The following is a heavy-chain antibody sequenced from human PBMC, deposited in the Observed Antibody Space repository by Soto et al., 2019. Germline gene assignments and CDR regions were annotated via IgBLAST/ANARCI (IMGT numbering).Heavy chain of an antibody. CDR3: AREDHSTYNY. CDR1: GFTFSSYW. D-gene: IGHD4-4*01. V-gene: IGHV3-7*04. Sequence: EVQLVESGGGLVQPGGSLRLSCAASGFTFSSYWMSWVRQGPGKDLEWVANIAHDGSNRYYVDSVKGRFTISRDNAKNSLYLQLNSLRAEDTAVYYCAREDHSTYNYWGQGTLVTVSS. CDR2: IAHDGSNR. J-gene: IGHJ4*02.